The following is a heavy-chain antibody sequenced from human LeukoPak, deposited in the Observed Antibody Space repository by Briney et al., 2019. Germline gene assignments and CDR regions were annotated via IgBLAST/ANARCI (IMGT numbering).Heavy chain of an antibody. V-gene: IGHV4-39*07. D-gene: IGHD3-10*01. CDR3: AGEGRYGSGSYSNYYYYMDV. Sequence: SETLSLTCTVSGGSISSSSYYWGWIRQPPGKGLEWIGSIYYSGSTYYNPSLKSRVTISVDTSKNQFSLKLSSVTAADTAVYYCAGEGRYGSGSYSNYYYYMDVWGKGTTVTVSS. CDR2: IYYSGST. J-gene: IGHJ6*03. CDR1: GGSISSSSYY.